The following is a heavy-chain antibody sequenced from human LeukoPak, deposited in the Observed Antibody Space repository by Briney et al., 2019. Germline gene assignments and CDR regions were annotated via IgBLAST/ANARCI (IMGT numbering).Heavy chain of an antibody. J-gene: IGHJ5*02. D-gene: IGHD3-3*01. CDR1: GYTFTGYY. CDR2: INPNSGGT. Sequence: ASVKVSCTASGYTFTGYYMHWVRQAPGQGLEWMGWINPNSGGTNYAQKFQGRVTMTRDTSISTVYMELSSLRSEDTAVYYCARDISYDFWSGLTNWFDPWGQGTLVTVSS. V-gene: IGHV1-2*02. CDR3: ARDISYDFWSGLTNWFDP.